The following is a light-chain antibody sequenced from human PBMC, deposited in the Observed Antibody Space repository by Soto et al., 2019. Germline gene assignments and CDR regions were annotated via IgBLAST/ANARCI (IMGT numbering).Light chain of an antibody. CDR3: QQRSNWPAT. CDR1: QSVINNY. J-gene: IGKJ1*01. Sequence: EIVLTQSPGTLSLSPGERATLSCRASQSVINNYLAWYQQKPGQAPRLLIYDASNRATGIPARFSGSGSGTDFTLTISSLEPEDFAVYYCQQRSNWPATFGQGTKVDI. CDR2: DAS. V-gene: IGKV3-11*01.